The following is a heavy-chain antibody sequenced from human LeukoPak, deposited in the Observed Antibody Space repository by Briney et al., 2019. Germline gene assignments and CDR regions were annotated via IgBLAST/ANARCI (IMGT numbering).Heavy chain of an antibody. CDR3: ARGPWVVPAATQGNYVWGSYHPYYFDY. V-gene: IGHV1-46*01. Sequence: ASVKVSCKASGYTFTSYYMHWVRQAPGQGLEWMGIINPSGGSTSYAQKFQGRVTMTRDMSTSTVYMELSSLRSEDTAVYYCARGPWVVPAATQGNYVWGSYHPYYFDYWGQGTLVTVSS. D-gene: IGHD3-16*02. CDR2: INPSGGST. CDR1: GYTFTSYY. J-gene: IGHJ4*02.